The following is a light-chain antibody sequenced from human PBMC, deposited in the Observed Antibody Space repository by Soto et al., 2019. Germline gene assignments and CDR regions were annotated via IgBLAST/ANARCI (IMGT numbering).Light chain of an antibody. CDR1: QSVSSSY. J-gene: IGKJ1*01. CDR3: QQYGSSPWT. CDR2: GAS. V-gene: IGKV3-20*01. Sequence: EIVLTQSPGTLSLSPGERATLSCRASQSVSSSYLAWYQQKPGQAPRLLIYGASSRATGIPDRFSGSGSGTDFTLTISRLEPEDFAVYYCQQYGSSPWTFGQGTKEE.